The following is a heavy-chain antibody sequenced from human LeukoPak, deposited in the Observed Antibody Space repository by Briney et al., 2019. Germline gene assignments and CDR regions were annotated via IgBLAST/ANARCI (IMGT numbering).Heavy chain of an antibody. Sequence: PSETLSLTCTVSGGSISSYYWSWIRQPPGKGLEWIGYIYYSGSTNYNPSLKSRVTISVDTSKNQFSLKLSSVTAADTAVYYCARGGYDSWSGYYPYYYGMDVWGQGTTVTVSS. CDR3: ARGGYDSWSGYYPYYYGMDV. V-gene: IGHV4-59*01. CDR2: IYYSGST. D-gene: IGHD3-3*01. CDR1: GGSISSYY. J-gene: IGHJ6*02.